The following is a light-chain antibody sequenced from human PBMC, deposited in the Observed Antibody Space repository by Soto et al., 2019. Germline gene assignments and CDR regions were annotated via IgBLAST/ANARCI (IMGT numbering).Light chain of an antibody. Sequence: HCVLTKPASGTGFAVQALTISCNGTSSDVGAYDYVSWYQQHPDKAPKLMIYEVSNRPSGVSNRFSGSKSVNTATLTISGLQAEDEADYYCSSYTSSSTRVFGTGTKVTVL. V-gene: IGLV2-14*03. J-gene: IGLJ1*01. CDR2: EVS. CDR1: SSDVGAYDY. CDR3: SSYTSSSTRV.